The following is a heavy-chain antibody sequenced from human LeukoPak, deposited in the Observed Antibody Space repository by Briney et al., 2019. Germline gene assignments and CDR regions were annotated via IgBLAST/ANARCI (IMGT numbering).Heavy chain of an antibody. CDR1: GGSISSGGYY. V-gene: IGHV4-31*03. CDR2: IYYSGST. D-gene: IGHD6-13*01. Sequence: KPSETLSLTCTVSGGSISSGGYYWSWVRQHPGKGLEWIGYIYYSGSTYYNPSLKSRVTISVDTSKNQFSLKLSSVTAADTAVYYCARTAAAGIHFDYWGQGTLVTVSS. J-gene: IGHJ4*02. CDR3: ARTAAAGIHFDY.